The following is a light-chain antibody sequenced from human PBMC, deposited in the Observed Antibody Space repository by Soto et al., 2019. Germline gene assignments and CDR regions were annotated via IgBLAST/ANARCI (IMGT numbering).Light chain of an antibody. CDR3: QQSSRSPRT. CDR1: LSIAKY. Sequence: DIQMTQSPSSLSASVGDTISITCRANLSIAKYVNWYLQKPGKAPKLLIFSASTLHSGVPSRFSGSGSGTDFSLTISGLQRDDFGTYYCQQSSRSPRTFGQGTRVDI. CDR2: SAS. V-gene: IGKV1-39*01. J-gene: IGKJ1*01.